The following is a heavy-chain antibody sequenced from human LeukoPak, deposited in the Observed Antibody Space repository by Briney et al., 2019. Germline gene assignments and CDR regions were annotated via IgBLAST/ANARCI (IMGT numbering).Heavy chain of an antibody. CDR1: GYTFTSYG. CDR3: ASFQFGGFVVVPAATGYYGMDV. CDR2: ISAYNGNT. Sequence: GASVKVSCKASGYTFTSYGISWVRQAPGQGLEWMGWISAYNGNTNYAQKLQGRVTMTTDTSTSTAYMELRSLRSDDTAVYYCASFQFGGFVVVPAATGYYGMDVWGQGTTVTVSS. D-gene: IGHD2-2*01. V-gene: IGHV1-18*01. J-gene: IGHJ6*02.